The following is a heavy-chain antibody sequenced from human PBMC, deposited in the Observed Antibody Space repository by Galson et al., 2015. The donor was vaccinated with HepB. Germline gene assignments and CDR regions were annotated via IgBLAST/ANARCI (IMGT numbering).Heavy chain of an antibody. J-gene: IGHJ4*02. V-gene: IGHV1-18*01. CDR3: ARARYSTSPPDY. CDR1: GYTFTTYG. D-gene: IGHD1-26*01. CDR2: ISTYNFNT. Sequence: SVKVSCKASGYTFTTYGISWVRQAPGQGLEWMGWISTYNFNTNFAQGLQDRVTMTTDTATSTAYIELRSLGSDDTAVYYCARARYSTSPPDYWGQGTLVTVSS.